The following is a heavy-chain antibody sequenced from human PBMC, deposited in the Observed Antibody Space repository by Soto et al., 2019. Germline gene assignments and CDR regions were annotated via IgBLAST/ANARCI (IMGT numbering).Heavy chain of an antibody. CDR3: ARDPIAAAGTGY. D-gene: IGHD6-13*01. Sequence: LRLSCAASGFTVSSNYMSWVRQAPGKGLEWVSVIYSGGSTYYADSVKGRFTISRDNSKNTLYLQMNSLRAEDTAVYYCARDPIAAAGTGYWGQGTLVTVSS. J-gene: IGHJ4*02. CDR1: GFTVSSNY. CDR2: IYSGGST. V-gene: IGHV3-53*01.